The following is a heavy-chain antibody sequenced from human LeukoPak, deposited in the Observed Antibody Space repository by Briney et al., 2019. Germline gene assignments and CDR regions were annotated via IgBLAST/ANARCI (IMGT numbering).Heavy chain of an antibody. CDR1: GFTFSSYE. CDR2: ISSSGSTI. Sequence: GGSLRLSCAASGFTFSSYEMNWVRQAPGKGLEWVSYISSSGSTIYYADSVKGRFTISRGNAKNSLYLQMNSLRAEDTAVYYCARGGATVTDFDYWGQGTLVTVSS. CDR3: ARGGATVTDFDY. J-gene: IGHJ4*02. V-gene: IGHV3-48*03. D-gene: IGHD4-17*01.